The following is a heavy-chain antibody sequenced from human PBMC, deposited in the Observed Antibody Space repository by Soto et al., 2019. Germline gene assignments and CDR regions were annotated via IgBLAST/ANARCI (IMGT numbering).Heavy chain of an antibody. CDR3: ARQANFLAICSRGSCPPSLDY. D-gene: IGHD2-15*01. J-gene: IGHJ4*02. Sequence: GESLKISCKGSGYSFTSYWIGRVRQMPGKGLEWMGIIYPGDSDTRYSPSFQGQVTISADKSISTAYLQWSSLKASDTAMYYCARQANFLAICSRGSCPPSLDYWGQGTLVNVSS. V-gene: IGHV5-51*01. CDR2: IYPGDSDT. CDR1: GYSFTSYW.